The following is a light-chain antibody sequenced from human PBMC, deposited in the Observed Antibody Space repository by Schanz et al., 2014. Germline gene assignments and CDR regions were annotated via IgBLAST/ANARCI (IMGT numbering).Light chain of an antibody. CDR3: TSYAGSNNLV. CDR1: SSDVGGDNF. Sequence: QSALTQPRSVSGSPGQSVTISCTGTSSDVGGDNFVSWYQQHPGKAPRLMIFDVSKRPSGVPDRFSASKSGNTASLTVSGLQADDEADYYCTSYAGSNNLVFGGGTKLTVL. CDR2: DVS. V-gene: IGLV2-8*01. J-gene: IGLJ2*01.